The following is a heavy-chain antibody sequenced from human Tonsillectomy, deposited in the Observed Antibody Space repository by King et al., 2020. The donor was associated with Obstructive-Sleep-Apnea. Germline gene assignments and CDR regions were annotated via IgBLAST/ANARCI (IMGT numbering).Heavy chain of an antibody. Sequence: VQLVESGGGLVQPGGSLRLSCAASGFTFNTYWMSWVRQVPGKGLEWVANINQDGSGKYYVDSVKGRFTISRDNAKNSLYLQMNSLRAEDTAVYHCARGVDTAMVRAYYFDNWGQGTLVTVSS. CDR1: GFTFNTYW. J-gene: IGHJ4*02. CDR3: ARGVDTAMVRAYYFDN. D-gene: IGHD5-18*01. CDR2: INQDGSGK. V-gene: IGHV3-7*01.